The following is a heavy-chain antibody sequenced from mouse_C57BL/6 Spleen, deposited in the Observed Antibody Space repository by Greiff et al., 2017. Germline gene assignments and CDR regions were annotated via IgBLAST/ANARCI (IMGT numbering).Heavy chain of an antibody. J-gene: IGHJ4*01. CDR2: INYDGSST. D-gene: IGHD2-3*01. CDR3: ARDGGGYYPYYAMDY. CDR1: GFTFSDYY. V-gene: IGHV5-16*01. Sequence: EVMLVESEGGLVQPGSSMKLSCTASGFTFSDYYMAWVRQVPEKGLEWVANINYDGSSTYYLDSLKSRFIISRDNAKNILYLQMSSLKSEDTATYYCARDGGGYYPYYAMDYWGQGTSVTVSS.